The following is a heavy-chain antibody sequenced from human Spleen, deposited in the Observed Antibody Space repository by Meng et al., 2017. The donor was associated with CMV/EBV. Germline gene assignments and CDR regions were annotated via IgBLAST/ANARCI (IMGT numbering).Heavy chain of an antibody. CDR2: ISGSGDIT. CDR3: AGFGVTITNGLDV. D-gene: IGHD3-3*01. CDR1: GFAFSNYA. Sequence: LKISCAASGFAFSNYAMSWVRQAPGKGLVWVSDISGSGDITYYAESVKGRFTISRDNGKNTLYLHISSLRVEDTAVYYCAGFGVTITNGLDVWGQGTTVTVSS. V-gene: IGHV3-23*01. J-gene: IGHJ6*02.